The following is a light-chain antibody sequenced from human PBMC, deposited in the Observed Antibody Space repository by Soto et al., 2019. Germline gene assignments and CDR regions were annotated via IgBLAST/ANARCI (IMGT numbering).Light chain of an antibody. CDR1: SSDVGGYNY. Sequence: QAVVTQPASVSGSPGQSITISCTGTSSDVGGYNYVSWYQQHPGKAPKLMIYDVSYRPSGVSNRFSGSKSGNTASLTVSGLQAEDEADYYCNSYTTTGSWVFGGGTQLTVL. CDR2: DVS. V-gene: IGLV2-14*03. J-gene: IGLJ3*02. CDR3: NSYTTTGSWV.